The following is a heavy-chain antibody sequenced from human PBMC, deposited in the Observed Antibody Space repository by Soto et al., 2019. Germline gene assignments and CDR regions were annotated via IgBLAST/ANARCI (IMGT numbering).Heavy chain of an antibody. Sequence: GGSLRLSCAASGFSIGSYWMSWVRQAPGRGLEWVANINLDGRGPMYADSVKGRFTISRDNAKSTLYLQMNSLRAEDTAVYYCATLNSFGSDYWGRGTLVTVSS. J-gene: IGHJ4*02. D-gene: IGHD5-18*01. CDR3: ATLNSFGSDY. V-gene: IGHV3-7*01. CDR2: INLDGRGP. CDR1: GFSIGSYW.